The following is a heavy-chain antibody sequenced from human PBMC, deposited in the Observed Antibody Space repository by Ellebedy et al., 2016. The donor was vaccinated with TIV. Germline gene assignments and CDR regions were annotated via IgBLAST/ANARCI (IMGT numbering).Heavy chain of an antibody. V-gene: IGHV3-30*02. CDR3: ATGRDYYESRPLTPIDY. D-gene: IGHD3-22*01. CDR1: GFTFSSYG. Sequence: GGSLRLSXAASGFTFSSYGMHWVRQAPGKGLEWVAVIWYDGSNKYYADSVEGRFTISRDNSKNTLYLQMNSMRAEDTAVYYCATGRDYYESRPLTPIDYWGQGTLVTVSS. J-gene: IGHJ4*02. CDR2: IWYDGSNK.